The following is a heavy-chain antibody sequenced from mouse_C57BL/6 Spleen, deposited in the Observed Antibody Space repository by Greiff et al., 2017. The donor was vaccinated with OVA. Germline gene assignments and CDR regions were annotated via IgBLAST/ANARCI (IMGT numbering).Heavy chain of an antibody. CDR2: IYWDDDK. Sequence: ESGPGILQSSQTLSLTCSFSGFSLSTSGMGVSWIRQPSGKGLEWLAHIYWDDDKRYNPSLKSRLTISKDTSRNQVFLKITSLDTADTATYYCARKGGYYYGSSWYFDVWGTGTTVTVSS. CDR3: ARKGGYYYGSSWYFDV. V-gene: IGHV8-12*01. CDR1: GFSLSTSGMG. D-gene: IGHD1-1*01. J-gene: IGHJ1*03.